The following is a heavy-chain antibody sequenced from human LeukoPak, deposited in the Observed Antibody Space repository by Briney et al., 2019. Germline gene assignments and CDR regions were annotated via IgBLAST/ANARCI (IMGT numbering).Heavy chain of an antibody. V-gene: IGHV4-59*01. D-gene: IGHD2-2*01. CDR1: GFTFSSYW. CDR3: ASGGYCSSTSCYSLDY. J-gene: IGHJ4*02. CDR2: IYYSGST. Sequence: KAGGSLRLSCAASGFTFSSYWMSWVRQAPGKGLEWIGYIYYSGSTNYNPSLKSRVTISVDTSKNQFSLKLSSVTAADTAVYYCASGGYCSSTSCYSLDYWGQGTLVTVSS.